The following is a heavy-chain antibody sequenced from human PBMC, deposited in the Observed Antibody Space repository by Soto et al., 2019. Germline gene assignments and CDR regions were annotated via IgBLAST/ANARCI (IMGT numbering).Heavy chain of an antibody. CDR3: ARAGLGYCSSTSCLPRGLYGMDV. CDR1: GFTFSSYG. Sequence: QVQLVESGGGVVQPGRSLRLSCAASGFTFSSYGMHWVRQAPGKGLEWVAVIWYDGSNKYYADSVKGRFTISRDNSKNTRYLQMNSLRAEDTAVYYCARAGLGYCSSTSCLPRGLYGMDVWGQGTTVTVSS. J-gene: IGHJ6*02. D-gene: IGHD2-2*01. CDR2: IWYDGSNK. V-gene: IGHV3-33*01.